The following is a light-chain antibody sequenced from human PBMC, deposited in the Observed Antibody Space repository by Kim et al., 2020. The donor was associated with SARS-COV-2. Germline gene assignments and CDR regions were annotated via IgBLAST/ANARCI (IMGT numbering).Light chain of an antibody. CDR3: LLSYSGLVF. CDR1: TGAVTSGHY. V-gene: IGLV7-46*01. J-gene: IGLJ2*01. CDR2: DSS. Sequence: QAVVTQQPSLTVSPGGTVTLTCASNTGAVTSGHYPSWFQRTPGQAPRTLIYDSSHEPSWTPARFSASLLGGNAALTLSGAQPEDEADYYCLLSYSGLVFFGGGTQLTVL.